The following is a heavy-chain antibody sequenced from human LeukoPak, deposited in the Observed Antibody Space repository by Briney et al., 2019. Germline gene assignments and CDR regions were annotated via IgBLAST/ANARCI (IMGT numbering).Heavy chain of an antibody. V-gene: IGHV3-23*01. D-gene: IGHD4-17*01. CDR2: ISGSGGST. J-gene: IGHJ4*02. CDR1: GFTFSSYA. Sequence: PGGSLRLSCAASGFTFSSYAMTWVRQAPGKGLEWVSAISGSGGSTYYADSVKGRFTISRDNSKNALYLQMNSLRAEDAAVYYCAKGWGYGDYVGIDYWGQGTLVTVSS. CDR3: AKGWGYGDYVGIDY.